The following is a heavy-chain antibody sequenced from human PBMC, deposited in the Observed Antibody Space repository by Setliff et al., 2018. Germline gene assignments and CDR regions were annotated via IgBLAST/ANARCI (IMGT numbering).Heavy chain of an antibody. V-gene: IGHV1-18*01. CDR3: ARAPRLEWLLPTFDS. D-gene: IGHD3-3*01. Sequence: ASVKVSCQTSGYTFISYGISWVRQAPGQGLEWMGWINNYNGNTDYAQNIQGRVTMTTDPSTSTAYMELRSLRSDDTAVYYCARAPRLEWLLPTFDSWGQGTLVTVLL. CDR1: GYTFISYG. CDR2: INNYNGNT. J-gene: IGHJ4*02.